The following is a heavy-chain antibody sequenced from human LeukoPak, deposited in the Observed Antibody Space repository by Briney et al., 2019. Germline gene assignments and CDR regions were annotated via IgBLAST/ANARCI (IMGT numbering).Heavy chain of an antibody. V-gene: IGHV4-61*02. CDR3: ARLTMNSDAFDI. CDR1: GGSISSGSYY. CDR2: IYTSGTT. Sequence: SQTLSLTCTVSGGSISSGSYYWSWIRQPAGKGLEWIGRIYTSGTTNYNPSLKSRVTISVDTSKNQFSLKLNSVTAADTAVYYCARLTMNSDAFDIWGQGTMVTVSS. J-gene: IGHJ3*02. D-gene: IGHD3-3*01.